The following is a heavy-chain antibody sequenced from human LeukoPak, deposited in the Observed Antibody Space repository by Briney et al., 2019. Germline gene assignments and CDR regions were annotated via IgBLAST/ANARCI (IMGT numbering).Heavy chain of an antibody. J-gene: IGHJ5*02. V-gene: IGHV4-34*01. CDR3: ARGGAISGSLGWFDP. Sequence: SETLSLTCAVYGESFSGYYWSWIRQPPGKGLEWIGEINHSGSTNYNPSLNSQVTISVDTSKNQFSLKLSSVTAADTAVYFCARGGAISGSLGWFDPWGQGTLVTVSS. CDR2: INHSGST. CDR1: GESFSGYY. D-gene: IGHD1-26*01.